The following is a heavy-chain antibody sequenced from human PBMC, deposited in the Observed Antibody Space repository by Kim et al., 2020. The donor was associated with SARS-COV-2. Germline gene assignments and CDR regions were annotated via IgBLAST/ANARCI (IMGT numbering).Heavy chain of an antibody. V-gene: IGHV1-3*01. Sequence: GNTKYSQKFQGRVTITRDTSASTAYMELSSLRSEDTAVYYCARGVEQWPYWGQGTLVTVSS. D-gene: IGHD6-19*01. CDR3: ARGVEQWPY. CDR2: GNT. J-gene: IGHJ4*02.